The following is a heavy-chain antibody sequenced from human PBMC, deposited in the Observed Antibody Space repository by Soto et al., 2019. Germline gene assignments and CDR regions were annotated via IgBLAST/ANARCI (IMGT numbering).Heavy chain of an antibody. CDR1: GGSISSSSYY. Sequence: QLRLQEAGPGLVKPSETLSLTCTVSGGSISSSSYYWGWIRQPPGKGPEWIGAIYYNGNTYYNPSLKSRDTMSEDTSKNQYSLKLSSATAADTAMYYCARQTGVFGHYFDYWGQGTLVTVSS. CDR2: IYYNGNT. V-gene: IGHV4-39*01. J-gene: IGHJ4*02. D-gene: IGHD3-16*01. CDR3: ARQTGVFGHYFDY.